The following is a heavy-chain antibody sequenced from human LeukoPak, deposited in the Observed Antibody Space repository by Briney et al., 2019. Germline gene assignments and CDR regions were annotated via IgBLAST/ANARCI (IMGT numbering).Heavy chain of an antibody. Sequence: GGSLRLSCAASGFTFSSYAMSWVRQAPGKGLEWVSAISGSGGSTYYADSVKGRFTISRDNSKDTLYLQMNSLRAEDTAVYYCAKAAGAYYYYYMDVWGKGTTVTVSS. J-gene: IGHJ6*03. V-gene: IGHV3-23*01. CDR1: GFTFSSYA. CDR3: AKAAGAYYYYYMDV. CDR2: ISGSGGST.